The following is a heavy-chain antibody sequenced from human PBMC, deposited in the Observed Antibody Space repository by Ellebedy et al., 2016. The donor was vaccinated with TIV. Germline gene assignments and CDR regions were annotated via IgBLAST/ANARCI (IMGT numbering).Heavy chain of an antibody. CDR1: GFTFSSYS. V-gene: IGHV3-21*04. J-gene: IGHJ4*02. CDR3: VSTNTFDY. CDR2: ISFSSAYI. D-gene: IGHD2/OR15-2a*01. Sequence: GESLKISCAASGFTFSSYSMNWVRQAPGKGLEWVSSISFSSAYIYYADSVKGRFTISRDNAKNSLYLQLNSLRAEDTAVYYCVSTNTFDYWGQGTLVTVSS.